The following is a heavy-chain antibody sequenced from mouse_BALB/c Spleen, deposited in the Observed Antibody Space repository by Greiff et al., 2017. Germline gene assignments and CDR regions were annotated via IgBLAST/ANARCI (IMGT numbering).Heavy chain of an antibody. J-gene: IGHJ3*01. V-gene: IGHV1-77*01. CDR1: GYTFTDYV. CDR3: ARGGRFAY. Sequence: QVQLKESGPELVKPGASVTMSCTASGYTFTDYVISWVKQRTGKGLEWIGEIYPGSGSTYYNEQFKGKATLTANKSSNTAYMQLSSLTSEESAVYFCARGGRFAYWGQGTLVTVSA. CDR2: IYPGSGST.